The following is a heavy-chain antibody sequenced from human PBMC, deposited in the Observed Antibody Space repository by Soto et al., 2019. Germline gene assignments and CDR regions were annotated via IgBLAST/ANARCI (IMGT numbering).Heavy chain of an antibody. D-gene: IGHD5-12*01. Sequence: QVQLQESGPGLVKPSQTLSLTCTVSGGSISSGDYYWNWIRQPPGKGLEWIGYIYYSGRTDYNPSFRSRVTISVDTSKNLVSLKLSSVTAADTAVYYCARDVVATIRGDHYFDYWGQGALVTVSS. V-gene: IGHV4-30-4*01. J-gene: IGHJ4*02. CDR2: IYYSGRT. CDR1: GGSISSGDYY. CDR3: ARDVVATIRGDHYFDY.